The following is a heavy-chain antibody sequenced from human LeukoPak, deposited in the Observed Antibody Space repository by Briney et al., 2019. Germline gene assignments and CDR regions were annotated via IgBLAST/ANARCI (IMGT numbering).Heavy chain of an antibody. CDR3: AREPFADYDSSGNLPSPFDY. D-gene: IGHD3-22*01. CDR2: INPSGSST. Sequence: ASVKVSCKASGYSFTSHYMHWVRQAPGQGLEWLGLINPSGSSTLYAQKFQGRVTMTRDMSTTTDYMELSSLRSEDTAVYYCAREPFADYDSSGNLPSPFDYWGQGTLVTVSS. V-gene: IGHV1-46*01. J-gene: IGHJ4*02. CDR1: GYSFTSHY.